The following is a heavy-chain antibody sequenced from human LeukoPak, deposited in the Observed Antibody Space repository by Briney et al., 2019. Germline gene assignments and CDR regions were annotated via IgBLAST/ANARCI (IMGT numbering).Heavy chain of an antibody. V-gene: IGHV1-69*01. Sequence: EASVKVSCKASGGTFTNYAISWVRQAPGQGLEWMGGIIPMYGRGNYAQKFQGRVTITADESTSTVYMELRSLTSDDTAVYYCARGQSSLGSPYYFDYWGQGTLVTVSS. CDR1: GGTFTNYA. CDR2: IIPMYGRG. J-gene: IGHJ4*02. D-gene: IGHD3-16*01. CDR3: ARGQSSLGSPYYFDY.